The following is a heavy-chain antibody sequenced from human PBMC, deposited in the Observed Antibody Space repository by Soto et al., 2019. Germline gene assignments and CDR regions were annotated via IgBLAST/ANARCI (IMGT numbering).Heavy chain of an antibody. D-gene: IGHD2-21*02. CDR3: ARTYCGGDCYSRVRPSFDY. CDR1: GGTFSSYT. J-gene: IGHJ4*02. Sequence: QVQLVQSGAEVKKPGSSVKVSCKASGGTFSSYTISWVRQAPGQGLEWMGRIIPILGIANYAQKFQGRVTITADKSTSTAYMELSSLRSEDTAVYCCARTYCGGDCYSRVRPSFDYWGQGTLVTVSS. CDR2: IIPILGIA. V-gene: IGHV1-69*02.